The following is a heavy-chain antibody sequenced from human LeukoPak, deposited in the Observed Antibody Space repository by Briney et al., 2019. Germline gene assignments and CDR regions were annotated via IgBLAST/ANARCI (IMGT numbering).Heavy chain of an antibody. V-gene: IGHV3-74*01. CDR1: GFTFSNYW. D-gene: IGHD1-26*01. Sequence: GVSLRLSCAASGFTFSNYWMHWVPQAPGEGPVRVSRLNSDGRSIIYADSVKGRYTISRDNAKNTLHLQMNSLRVEDTAVYYCARGGSPPEALGDALNIWGQGTMVTVSS. CDR2: LNSDGRSI. CDR3: ARGGSPPEALGDALNI. J-gene: IGHJ3*02.